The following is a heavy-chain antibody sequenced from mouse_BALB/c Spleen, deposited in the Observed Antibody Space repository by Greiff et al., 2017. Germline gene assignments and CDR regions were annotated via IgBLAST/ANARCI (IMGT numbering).Heavy chain of an antibody. D-gene: IGHD4-1*01. Sequence: EVKLMESGPGLVKPSQSLSLTCSVTGYSITSGYYWNWIRQFPGNKLEWMGYISYDGSNNYNPSLKNRISITRDTSKNQFFLKLNSVTTEDTATYYCARVLNWPVFAYWGQGTLVTVSA. CDR3: ARVLNWPVFAY. CDR1: GYSITSGYY. J-gene: IGHJ3*01. CDR2: ISYDGSN. V-gene: IGHV3-6*02.